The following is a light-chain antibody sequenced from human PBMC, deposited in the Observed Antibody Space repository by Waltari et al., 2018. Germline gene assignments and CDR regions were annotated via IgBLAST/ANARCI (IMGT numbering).Light chain of an antibody. CDR1: QSVAAN. CDR3: QQYNRWPPIT. V-gene: IGKV3-15*01. J-gene: IGKJ3*01. Sequence: IVMTQSPATLSLSPGERATLTCRASQSVAANIAWYPQKPGQAPRLLIYAASARPTGIPARFTGSGSGTEFTLTISSLQSEDFAVYFCQQYNRWPPITFGPGTKVEI. CDR2: AAS.